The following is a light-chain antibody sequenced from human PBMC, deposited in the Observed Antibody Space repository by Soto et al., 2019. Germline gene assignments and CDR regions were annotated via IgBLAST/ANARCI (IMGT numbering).Light chain of an antibody. CDR3: QQYNNWPPRAT. Sequence: EIVMTQSPAALSVSPGERATLSCRASQSVSSNLAWYQQKPGQAPRLLIYGASTRATGIPARFSGSGSGTEFTLTISSLXXXXXAVYYCQQYNNWPPRATFGPGTKVDX. CDR1: QSVSSN. V-gene: IGKV3-15*01. CDR2: GAS. J-gene: IGKJ3*01.